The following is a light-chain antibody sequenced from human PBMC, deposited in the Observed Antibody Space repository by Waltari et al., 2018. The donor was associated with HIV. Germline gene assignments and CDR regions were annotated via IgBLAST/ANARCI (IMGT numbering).Light chain of an antibody. CDR3: QQYDNWPWT. CDR1: QSISNN. V-gene: IGKV3-15*01. Sequence: DIVMTQSPATLSVSPGERATLSCRASQSISNNLAWYQQKPSQAPRLLMYDASTRATGVPARFSGSGSGTEFTLTISSLQSEDFAVYYCQQYDNWPWTFGQGTKVEIK. CDR2: DAS. J-gene: IGKJ1*01.